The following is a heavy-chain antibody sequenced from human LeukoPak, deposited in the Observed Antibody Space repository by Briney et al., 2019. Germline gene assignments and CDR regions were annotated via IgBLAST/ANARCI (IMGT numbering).Heavy chain of an antibody. CDR2: IYPGDSDT. CDR1: GYSFTSYW. D-gene: IGHD4-23*01. CDR3: ARHGGNSHYYYYYYMDV. V-gene: IGHV5-51*01. Sequence: GESLKISCKGSGYSFTSYWIGWVRQMPGKGLEWMGIIYPGDSDTRYSPSFQGQVTSSADKSISTAYLQWSSLKASDTAMYYCARHGGNSHYYYYYYMDVWGKGTTVTVSS. J-gene: IGHJ6*03.